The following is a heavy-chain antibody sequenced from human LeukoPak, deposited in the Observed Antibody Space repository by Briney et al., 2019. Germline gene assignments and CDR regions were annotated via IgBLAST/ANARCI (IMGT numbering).Heavy chain of an antibody. CDR1: GYTFTGYG. J-gene: IGHJ5*02. CDR2: ISAYNGNT. V-gene: IGHV1-18*01. Sequence: ASVKVSCKASGYTFTGYGISWVRQAPGQGLEWMGWISAYNGNTNYAQKFQGRVTITADESTSTAYMELSSLRSEDTAVYYCARGKDAYCSSTSCSFDPWGQGTLVTVSS. CDR3: ARGKDAYCSSTSCSFDP. D-gene: IGHD2-2*01.